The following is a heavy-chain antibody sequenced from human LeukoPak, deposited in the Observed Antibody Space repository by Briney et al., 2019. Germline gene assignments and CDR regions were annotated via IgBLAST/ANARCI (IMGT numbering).Heavy chain of an antibody. V-gene: IGHV3-53*01. Sequence: ETLSLTCTVSGYSISSGYHWGWIRQPPGKGLEWVSVIYSGGSTYYADSVKGRFTISRDNSKNTLYLQMNSLRAEDTAVYYCARVPIVSSSGYYYDYWGQGTLVTVSS. CDR1: GYSISSGYH. CDR3: ARVPIVSSSGYYYDY. D-gene: IGHD3-22*01. CDR2: IYSGGST. J-gene: IGHJ4*02.